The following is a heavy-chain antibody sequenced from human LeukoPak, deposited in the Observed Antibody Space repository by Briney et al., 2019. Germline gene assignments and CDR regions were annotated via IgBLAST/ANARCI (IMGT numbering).Heavy chain of an antibody. Sequence: GGSLRLSCAASGFTISSYSMNWVRQALGKGLEWVSQITSSSATYYPDSVKGRFTISRDNAKNSLYLQMNSLRAEDTAVYYCARVGSSWTLDYRGQGTLVTVSS. D-gene: IGHD6-13*01. CDR3: ARVGSSWTLDY. CDR2: ITSSSAT. CDR1: GFTISSYS. J-gene: IGHJ4*02. V-gene: IGHV3-48*01.